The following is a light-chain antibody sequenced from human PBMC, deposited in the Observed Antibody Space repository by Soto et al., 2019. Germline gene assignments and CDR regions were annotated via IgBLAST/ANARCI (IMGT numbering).Light chain of an antibody. J-gene: IGKJ1*01. CDR3: QQYGSSPQT. V-gene: IGKV3-20*01. Sequence: EIVLTQSPATLSLSPGERATLSCRASQSVSSYLAWYQQKPGQAPRLLIYDASNRATGIPARFSGSGSGTDVTLTISRLEPEDFAVYYCQQYGSSPQTFGQGTKVEIK. CDR2: DAS. CDR1: QSVSSY.